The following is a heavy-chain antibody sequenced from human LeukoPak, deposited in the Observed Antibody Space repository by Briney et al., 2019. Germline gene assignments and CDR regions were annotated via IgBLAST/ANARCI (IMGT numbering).Heavy chain of an antibody. CDR1: GGSISSGDYY. CDR2: IYYSGST. CDR3: ARVHDSSGWYYFDY. V-gene: IGHV4-30-4*01. J-gene: IGHJ4*02. D-gene: IGHD6-19*01. Sequence: PSQTLSLTCTVSGGSISSGDYYWSWIRQPPGKGLEWIGYIYYSGSTYYNPSLKSRVTISVDTSKNQFSLKLSSVTAADKAVYYCARVHDSSGWYYFDYWGQGTLVTVSS.